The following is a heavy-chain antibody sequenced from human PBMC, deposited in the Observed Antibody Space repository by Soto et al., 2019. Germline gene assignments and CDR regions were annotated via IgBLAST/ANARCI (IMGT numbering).Heavy chain of an antibody. CDR2: TYYRSKWYN. J-gene: IGHJ3*02. Sequence: PSQTLSLTCAISGDSVSSNSAAWNWIRQSPSRGLEWLGRTYYRSKWYNDYAVSVKSRITINPDTSKNQFSLQLNSVTPEDTAVYYCARRIAARPGSHDAFDIWGQGTMVTVSS. CDR3: ARRIAARPGSHDAFDI. D-gene: IGHD6-6*01. CDR1: GDSVSSNSAA. V-gene: IGHV6-1*01.